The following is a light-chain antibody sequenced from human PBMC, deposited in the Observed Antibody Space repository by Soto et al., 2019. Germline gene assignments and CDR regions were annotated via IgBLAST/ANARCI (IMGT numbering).Light chain of an antibody. CDR1: SNDVGDHNS. Sequence: QSALTQRASVSGSPGQSITISCTGTSNDVGDHNSVSWYQQQPGKAPKLMIYAVSNRPSGVSNRFSGSKSGNTASLTISGLQAEDEADYYCGSYTTSITVIFGVGTQLTVL. CDR2: AVS. V-gene: IGLV2-14*03. CDR3: GSYTTSITVI. J-gene: IGLJ2*01.